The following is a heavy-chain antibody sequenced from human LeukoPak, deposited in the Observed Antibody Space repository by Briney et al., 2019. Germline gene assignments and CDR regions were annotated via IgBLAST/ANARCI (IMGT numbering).Heavy chain of an antibody. J-gene: IGHJ4*02. CDR2: MDENGREI. D-gene: IGHD2-21*01. CDR1: GFIFSDFS. Sequence: GGSLRLSCAVSGFIFSDFSMSWVRQAPGKGLEWVAKMDENGREIFYVDSVKGRFTISRDNAKNSLYLQMNRLRAEDTAVYYCARPRGCGTSRCNNFDYWGQGTLVTVSS. V-gene: IGHV3-7*01. CDR3: ARPRGCGTSRCNNFDY.